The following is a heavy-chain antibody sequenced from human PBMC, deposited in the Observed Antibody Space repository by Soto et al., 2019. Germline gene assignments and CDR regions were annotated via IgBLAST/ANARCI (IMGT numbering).Heavy chain of an antibody. D-gene: IGHD3-10*01. J-gene: IGHJ4*02. Sequence: GGSLRLSCAASGFTFSSYGMHWVRQAPGKGLEWVAVISYDGSNKYYADSVKGRFTISRDNSKNTLYLQMNSLRAEDTAVYYCAKDGYGSGGYANYWGQGTLVTVSS. CDR3: AKDGYGSGGYANY. V-gene: IGHV3-30*18. CDR1: GFTFSSYG. CDR2: ISYDGSNK.